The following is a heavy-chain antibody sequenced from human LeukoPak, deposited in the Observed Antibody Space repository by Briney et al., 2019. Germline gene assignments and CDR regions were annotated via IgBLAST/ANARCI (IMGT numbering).Heavy chain of an antibody. CDR3: ARIAAADTANFDY. D-gene: IGHD6-13*01. J-gene: IGHJ4*02. CDR2: ISPSGGST. V-gene: IGHV1-46*01. CDR1: GYTFTSNY. Sequence: ASVKVSCKAFGYTFTSNYMHWVRQAPGQGPEWMGVISPSGGSTTYAQKFQGRVTLTRDMSTSTDYLELSSLRSEDTAVYYCARIAAADTANFDYWGQGTLVTVSS.